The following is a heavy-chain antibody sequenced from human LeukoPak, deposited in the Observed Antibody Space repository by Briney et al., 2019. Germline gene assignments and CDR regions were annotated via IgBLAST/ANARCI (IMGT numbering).Heavy chain of an antibody. V-gene: IGHV3-30*02. CDR1: GFTFSSYG. CDR2: IRYDGSNK. Sequence: GGSLRLSCAASGFTFSSYGMHWVRQAPGKGLEWVAFIRYDGSNKYYADSVKGRFTISRDNSKNTLYLQMNSLRAEDTAVYYCARDGIAVAGHFDYWGQGTLVTVSS. J-gene: IGHJ4*02. D-gene: IGHD6-19*01. CDR3: ARDGIAVAGHFDY.